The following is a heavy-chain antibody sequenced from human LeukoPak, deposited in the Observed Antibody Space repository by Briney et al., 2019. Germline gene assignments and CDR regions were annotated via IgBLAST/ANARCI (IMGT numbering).Heavy chain of an antibody. V-gene: IGHV3-21*01. CDR2: ISSSSSYI. CDR1: GFTFSSYS. J-gene: IGHJ6*02. CDR3: ARDRGAPGMDV. Sequence: AGGSLRLSCAASGFTFSSYSVNWVRQAPGKGLEWVSSISSSSSYIYYADSVKGRFTISRDNAKNSLYLQMNSLRAEDTAVYYCARDRGAPGMDVWGQGTTVTVSS.